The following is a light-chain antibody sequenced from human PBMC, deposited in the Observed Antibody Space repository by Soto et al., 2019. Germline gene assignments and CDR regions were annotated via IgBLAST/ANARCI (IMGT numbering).Light chain of an antibody. CDR3: QLYST. V-gene: IGKV1-5*03. CDR1: QSISSW. J-gene: IGKJ1*01. CDR2: KAS. Sequence: DIQMTQSPSTLSASVGDRVTITCRASQSISSWLAWYQQKPGKAPKLLIYKASNLESGVPSRFSGSGSGTEFALTISSLQPDDFTTYYCQLYSTFGQGNKVEIK.